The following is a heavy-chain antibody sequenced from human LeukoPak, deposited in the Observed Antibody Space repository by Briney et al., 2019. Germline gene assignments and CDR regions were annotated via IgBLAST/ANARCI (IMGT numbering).Heavy chain of an antibody. D-gene: IGHD3-10*01. CDR2: IYYIGIT. V-gene: IGHV4-30-4*08. CDR1: GGSISSSSYY. CDR3: ARGHYYASGYYYMDV. Sequence: SETLSLTCTVSGGSISSSSYYWGWIRQPPGKGLEWIGYIYYIGITYYKPSLESRLIISVDRSKNQFSLELSSVTAADTAVYFCARGHYYASGYYYMDVWGKGTTVTVSS. J-gene: IGHJ6*03.